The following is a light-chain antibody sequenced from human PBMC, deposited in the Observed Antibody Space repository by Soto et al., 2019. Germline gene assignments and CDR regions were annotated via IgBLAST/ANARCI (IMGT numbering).Light chain of an antibody. CDR2: GAS. Sequence: EIVLTQSPGTLSLSPGERASLSCRASQSVSSSYLAWYQQKPGQAPRLLIYGASSRATGITGRFSGSGSGTDFTLTISRLEPEDFAVYYCQQYGRSPFTFGPGTKVHIK. V-gene: IGKV3-20*01. CDR3: QQYGRSPFT. J-gene: IGKJ3*01. CDR1: QSVSSSY.